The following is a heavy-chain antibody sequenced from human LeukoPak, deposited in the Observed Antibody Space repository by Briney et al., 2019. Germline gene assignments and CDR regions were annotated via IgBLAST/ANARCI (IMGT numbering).Heavy chain of an antibody. D-gene: IGHD1-1*01. CDR2: INNDGSSA. V-gene: IGHV3-74*01. CDR1: GFTFNNYW. Sequence: GGSLRLSCAASGFTFNNYWIHWVRQVPGKGLVWVSRINNDGSSASYVDPVKGRFTISRDNAKNTLFLQMNSLRAEDTAVYYCARRGTGHGMDVWGQGTTVIVSS. CDR3: ARRGTGHGMDV. J-gene: IGHJ6*02.